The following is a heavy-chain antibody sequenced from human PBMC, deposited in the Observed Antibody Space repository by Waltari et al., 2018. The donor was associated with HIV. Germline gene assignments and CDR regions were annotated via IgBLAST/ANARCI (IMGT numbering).Heavy chain of an antibody. V-gene: IGHV6-1*01. CDR2: TYYRTKWST. J-gene: IGHJ4*02. CDR1: GDSVSSDSAA. Sequence: QVYLEQSGPGLVKPSETITLNCVISGDSVSSDSAAWNWIRQSPLRGLEWLGRTYYRTKWSTDYAESVRGRITVTPDTDNNQFSLHLTSVTAEDTAVYFCARDGYSFDFWGPGTLIIVSS. D-gene: IGHD4-4*01. CDR3: ARDGYSFDF.